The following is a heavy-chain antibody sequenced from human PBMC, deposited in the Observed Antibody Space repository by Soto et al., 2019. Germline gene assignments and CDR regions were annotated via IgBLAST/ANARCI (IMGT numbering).Heavy chain of an antibody. CDR2: ISSSGSTI. CDR1: GFTFSSYE. J-gene: IGHJ6*02. V-gene: IGHV3-48*03. CDR3: ARDQEAGSFFPYYYGMDV. D-gene: IGHD6-13*01. Sequence: GGSLRLSCATSGFTFSSYEMTWVRQAPGKGLEWVSYISSSGSTIYYADSVKGRFTISRDNAKNSLYLQMDSLRAEDTAVYYCARDQEAGSFFPYYYGMDVWGQGTTVTVSS.